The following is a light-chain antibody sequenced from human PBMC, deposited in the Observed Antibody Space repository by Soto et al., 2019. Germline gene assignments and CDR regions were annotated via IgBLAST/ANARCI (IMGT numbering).Light chain of an antibody. Sequence: QSVLTQPASVSGSPGQSIAISCTGTSSDVGGYNYVSWYQQHPGKAPKLIIYDVSSRPSGVSDRFSGSKSVHTASLTISGLQAEDEVDYYCSSYTSSSTLVFGGGTKVTVL. V-gene: IGLV2-14*03. J-gene: IGLJ2*01. CDR1: SSDVGGYNY. CDR3: SSYTSSSTLV. CDR2: DVS.